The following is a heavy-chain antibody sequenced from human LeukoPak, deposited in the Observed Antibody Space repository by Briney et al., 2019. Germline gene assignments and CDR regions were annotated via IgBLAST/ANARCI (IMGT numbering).Heavy chain of an antibody. CDR1: GDSISGHP. Sequence: PSETLSLTCAVSGDSISGHPWSWIRQPPGKGLDYIGFIDYNGYTNYNPSLKSRVTISADTSKNQLSLNLNSVTSADAAVYYCARGSPVSDYWGQGTLVTVSS. CDR3: ARGSPVSDY. J-gene: IGHJ4*02. V-gene: IGHV4-59*11. CDR2: IDYNGYT. D-gene: IGHD3-10*01.